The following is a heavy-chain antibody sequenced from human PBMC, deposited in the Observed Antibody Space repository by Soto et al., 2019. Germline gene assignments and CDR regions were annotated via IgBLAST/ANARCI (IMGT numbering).Heavy chain of an antibody. J-gene: IGHJ5*02. CDR2: FDPEDGET. V-gene: IGHV1-24*01. D-gene: IGHD6-13*01. CDR1: GYTLTELS. Sequence: ASVKVSCKVSGYTLTELSMHWVRQAPGKGLEWMGGFDPEDGETIYAQKFQGRVTMTEDTSTDTAYMELSSLRPEDTAVYYCATDRGYSSSWSNWFDPWGQGTLVTSPQ. CDR3: ATDRGYSSSWSNWFDP.